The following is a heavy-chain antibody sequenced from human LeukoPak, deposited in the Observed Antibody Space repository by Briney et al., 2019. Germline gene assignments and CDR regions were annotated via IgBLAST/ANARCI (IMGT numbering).Heavy chain of an antibody. D-gene: IGHD3-9*01. J-gene: IGHJ3*02. CDR2: INTNSGGT. CDR1: GYTFTSYA. CDR3: ARDSNYDILTASAFDI. Sequence: ASVKVSCKASGYTFTSYAMNWVRQAPGQGLEWMGWINTNSGGTNYAQKFQGRVTMTRDTSISTAYMELSRLRSDDTAVYYCARDSNYDILTASAFDIWGQGTMVTVSS. V-gene: IGHV1-2*02.